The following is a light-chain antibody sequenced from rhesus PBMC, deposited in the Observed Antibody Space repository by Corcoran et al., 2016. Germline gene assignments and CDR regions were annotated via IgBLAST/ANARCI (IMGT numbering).Light chain of an antibody. J-gene: IGKJ1*01. CDR3: QQHNSYPWT. Sequence: DIQMTQSPSSLSASVGDTVTITCRAGQDISNYLAWYQQKPGKAPKPLIYYASGLESGVPSRFSGSGSGKEFTLTISSLQPEDFAIYFCQQHNSYPWTFGQGTKVEIK. CDR1: QDISNY. V-gene: IGKV1S16*01. CDR2: YAS.